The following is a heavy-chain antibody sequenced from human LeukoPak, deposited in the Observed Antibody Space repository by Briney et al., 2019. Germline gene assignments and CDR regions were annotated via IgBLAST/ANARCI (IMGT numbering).Heavy chain of an antibody. D-gene: IGHD3-22*01. V-gene: IGHV3-21*04. Sequence: GGSLRLSCAASGFTFISYTMNWIRQAPGKGLEWVSSISSSSSYIYYTDSVKGRFTISRDNAKNSLYLQMTSLRAEDTAVYYCAIPYYDSSGYYYGDAFDIWGQGTMVTVSS. J-gene: IGHJ3*02. CDR1: GFTFISYT. CDR3: AIPYYDSSGYYYGDAFDI. CDR2: ISSSSSYI.